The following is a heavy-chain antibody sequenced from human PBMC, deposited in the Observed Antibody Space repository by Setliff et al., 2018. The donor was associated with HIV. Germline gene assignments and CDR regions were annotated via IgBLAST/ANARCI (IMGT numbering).Heavy chain of an antibody. CDR1: GGSFNGYS. D-gene: IGHD3-22*01. Sequence: LSLTCAVYGGSFNGYSWTWIRQPPGKGLEWIGGINHSGSTYYNPSLNSRVTISVDASKNQFSLKLSSVTAADTAVYYCASLPPLYDSSGYYFDYWGQGTLVTVSS. CDR2: INHSGST. V-gene: IGHV4-34*01. CDR3: ASLPPLYDSSGYYFDY. J-gene: IGHJ4*02.